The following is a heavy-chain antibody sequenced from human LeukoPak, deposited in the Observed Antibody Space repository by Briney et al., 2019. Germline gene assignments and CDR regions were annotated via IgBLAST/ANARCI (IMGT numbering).Heavy chain of an antibody. V-gene: IGHV3-53*01. CDR1: GFRVSSTH. Sequence: GGSLRLSCAVSGFRVSSTHMTWVRQAPGKGLEWVSLIYTGDVTYYADSVKGRFTISTDNSKNILYLQMDSLTAEDTALYYCARERDYDTYIDYWGKGTLVTVSS. D-gene: IGHD3-22*01. J-gene: IGHJ4*02. CDR2: IYTGDVT. CDR3: ARERDYDTYIDY.